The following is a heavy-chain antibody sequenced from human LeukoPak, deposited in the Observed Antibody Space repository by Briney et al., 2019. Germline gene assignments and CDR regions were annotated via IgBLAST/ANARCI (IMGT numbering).Heavy chain of an antibody. Sequence: PGGSLRLSCAASGFAFSTYEMNWVRQAPGKGLEWVSYISSSGSNIHYADSVKGRFTISRDNAENSLYLQMNSLRAEDMAVYYCAAYYYDSSPKAVWGQGTMVTVSS. J-gene: IGHJ3*01. D-gene: IGHD3-22*01. CDR1: GFAFSTYE. CDR2: ISSSGSNI. V-gene: IGHV3-48*03. CDR3: AAYYYDSSPKAV.